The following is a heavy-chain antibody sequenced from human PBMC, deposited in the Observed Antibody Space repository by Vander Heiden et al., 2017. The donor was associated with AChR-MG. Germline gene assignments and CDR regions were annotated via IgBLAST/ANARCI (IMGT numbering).Heavy chain of an antibody. CDR1: GFTFSDHG. CDR3: AKERAIMVATALDY. Sequence: QVQLVESGGGVVQPEGSLRLSCAASGFTFSDHGLHWVRQAPAKGLEWVAFISYDGRNKYYADSVKGRFTISRDNSKNTQYLQMNSLRPEDTAVYYCAKERAIMVATALDYWGQGTLVTVSS. J-gene: IGHJ4*02. CDR2: ISYDGRNK. D-gene: IGHD5-12*01. V-gene: IGHV3-30*02.